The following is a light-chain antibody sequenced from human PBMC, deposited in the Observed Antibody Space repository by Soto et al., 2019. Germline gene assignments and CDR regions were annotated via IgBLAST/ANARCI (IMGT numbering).Light chain of an antibody. Sequence: DIQMTQSPSSLSASIGDSVTITCRASQSVNNRLAWYQQSPGKAPHVVIYYVFRLASGVPSRFTGGGSGTEFTLTISNIQAEDFGSYFCHHYNGLPNTFGPGTKLEI. V-gene: IGKV1-5*01. CDR1: QSVNNR. CDR2: YVF. CDR3: HHYNGLPNT. J-gene: IGKJ2*01.